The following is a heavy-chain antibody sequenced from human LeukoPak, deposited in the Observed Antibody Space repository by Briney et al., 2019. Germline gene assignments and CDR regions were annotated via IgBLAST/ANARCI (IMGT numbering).Heavy chain of an antibody. CDR3: ARAGDYYVSGSYLGY. CDR2: IYHRGSA. V-gene: IGHV4-59*01. D-gene: IGHD3-10*01. J-gene: IGHJ4*02. CDR1: GGSISSYY. Sequence: SETLSLTCSASGGSISSYYWTWIRQPPGKGLEWIGYIYHRGSANYNPSLKSRVTISVDTSKNQFSLTLSSVTAADAAVYYCARAGDYYVSGSYLGYWGQGTLVTVSS.